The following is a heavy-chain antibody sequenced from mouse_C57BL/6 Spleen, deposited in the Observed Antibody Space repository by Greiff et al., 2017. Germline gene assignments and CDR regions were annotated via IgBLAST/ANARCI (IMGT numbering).Heavy chain of an antibody. Sequence: QVQLQQPGAELVKPGASVKLSCKASGYTFTSYWMHWVTQRPGQGLEWIGMIHPNSGSTNYNEKFKSKATLTVDKSSSTAYMQLSSLTSEDSAVYYCAREHYGSSYFDYWGQGTTLTVSS. J-gene: IGHJ2*01. D-gene: IGHD1-1*01. CDR3: AREHYGSSYFDY. CDR1: GYTFTSYW. V-gene: IGHV1-64*01. CDR2: IHPNSGST.